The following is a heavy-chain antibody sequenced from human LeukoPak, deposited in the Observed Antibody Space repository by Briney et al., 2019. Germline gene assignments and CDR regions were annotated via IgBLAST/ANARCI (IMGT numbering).Heavy chain of an antibody. CDR3: AKRGIYPNWFDP. J-gene: IGHJ5*02. V-gene: IGHV3-7*01. D-gene: IGHD6-13*01. Sequence: GGSLRLSCAASGFTFSSYWMSWVRQAPGKGLEGVAEIYQDGSEKYYVESVKGRVTISSDNAKNSLYLQMNSLRAEDTAVYYCAKRGIYPNWFDPWGQGTLVTVSS. CDR2: IYQDGSEK. CDR1: GFTFSSYW.